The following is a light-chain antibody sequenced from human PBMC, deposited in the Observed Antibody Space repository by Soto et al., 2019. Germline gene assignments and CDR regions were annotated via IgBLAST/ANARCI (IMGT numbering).Light chain of an antibody. Sequence: QAVVTQEPSLTVSPGGTVTLTCSSSTGAVTSSHYPYWFQQKPGQAPRALIYDTSNKHSWTPVRFSGSLLGGKPALILSGAQPEDEADYYCSLSYSDVRVFGGGTKVTVL. CDR1: TGAVTSSHY. CDR3: SLSYSDVRV. V-gene: IGLV7-46*01. J-gene: IGLJ3*02. CDR2: DTS.